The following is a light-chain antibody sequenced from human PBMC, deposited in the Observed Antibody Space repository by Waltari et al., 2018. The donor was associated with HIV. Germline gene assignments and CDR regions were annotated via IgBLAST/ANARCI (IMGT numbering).Light chain of an antibody. J-gene: IGLJ3*02. V-gene: IGLV2-23*02. Sequence: QSALTQPASVSGSPGQSLTPSCSGTWSDIGSYDLVSCYQHFPGKAPKRILYDVNEPPSGVSPRYSGSKSGNTASLVISGLQSEDEADYYCCSYAGSGTFVVFGGGTRLTV. CDR3: CSYAGSGTFVV. CDR1: WSDIGSYDL. CDR2: DVN.